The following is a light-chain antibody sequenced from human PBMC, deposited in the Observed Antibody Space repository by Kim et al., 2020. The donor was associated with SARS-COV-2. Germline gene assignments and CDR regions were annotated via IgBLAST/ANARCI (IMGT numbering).Light chain of an antibody. V-gene: IGLV1-44*01. Sequence: GQSVTISFSGTSSNIGRSAVDWYQHLPGTAPKLLIYSNSQRPSGVPDRFSGSKSATSASLAISGLQSEDEADYYCASWDDSLNGLVFGIGTKVTVL. CDR1: SSNIGRSA. CDR2: SNS. J-gene: IGLJ1*01. CDR3: ASWDDSLNGLV.